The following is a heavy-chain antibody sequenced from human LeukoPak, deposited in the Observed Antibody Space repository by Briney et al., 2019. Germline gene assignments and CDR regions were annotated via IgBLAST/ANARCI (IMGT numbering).Heavy chain of an antibody. V-gene: IGHV3-23*01. D-gene: IGHD5-12*01. CDR1: GFTFSSYA. CDR3: AKDRHGFGGYDLDY. J-gene: IGHJ4*02. CDR2: ISGSGDAT. Sequence: GGSLRLSCAASGFTFSSYAMSWVRQAPGKGLEWVSGISGSGDATYYADSVKGRFTISRDNSKNTLYLQMNILRAEDTAVYYCAKDRHGFGGYDLDYWGQGTLVTVSS.